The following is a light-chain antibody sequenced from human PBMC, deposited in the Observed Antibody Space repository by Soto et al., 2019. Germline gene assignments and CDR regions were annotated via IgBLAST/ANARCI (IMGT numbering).Light chain of an antibody. CDR2: DVT. CDR1: SSDVGAYDS. CDR3: CSYAGSYTFCV. V-gene: IGLV2-11*01. Sequence: QSVLTQPRSVSGSPGQSVTISCTGTSSDVGAYDSVSWYQQHPGKAPKLMIYDVTKRPSGVPDRFSGSKSGSTASLTISGLQAEDEADYYCCSYAGSYTFCVFGTGTKVTVL. J-gene: IGLJ1*01.